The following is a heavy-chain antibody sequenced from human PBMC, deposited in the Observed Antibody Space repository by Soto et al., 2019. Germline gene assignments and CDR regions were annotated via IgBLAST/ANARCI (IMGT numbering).Heavy chain of an antibody. CDR2: IKSKTDGGTT. J-gene: IGHJ4*02. Sequence: PGGSLRLSCATSWFTFRNAWMNWVPQAPWKGVEWVRRIKSKTDGGTTDYAEPVKGRFTISRDDSKNTLYLQMNSLKTADTAVYYCTTRSEIWLQSNEAPYYFDYWGQGTLVTVSS. V-gene: IGHV3-15*07. CDR3: TTRSEIWLQSNEAPYYFDY. CDR1: WFTFRNAW. D-gene: IGHD5-12*01.